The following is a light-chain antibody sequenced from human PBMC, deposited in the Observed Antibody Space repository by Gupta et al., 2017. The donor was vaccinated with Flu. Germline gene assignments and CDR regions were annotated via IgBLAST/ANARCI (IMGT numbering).Light chain of an antibody. J-gene: IGLJ2*01. CDR2: EDN. CDR3: QSYDSSLGV. Sequence: NFMLTQPHSVSESPGKTVTISCTRSSGSIASNYVQWYQQRPGSSPTTVIYEDNQRPSGVPDRFSGSIDSSSNSASLTISGLKTEDDSYYYCQSYDSSLGVFGGGTKLTVL. CDR1: SGSIASNY. V-gene: IGLV6-57*01.